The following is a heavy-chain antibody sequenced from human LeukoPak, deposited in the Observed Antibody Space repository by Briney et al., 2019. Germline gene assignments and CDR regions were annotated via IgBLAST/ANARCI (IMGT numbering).Heavy chain of an antibody. CDR1: GFTFSSYE. CDR2: ISSSGDTI. CDR3: ERDGQQWPIYY. V-gene: IGHV3-48*03. Sequence: PGGSLRLSCAASGFTFSSYEMNWVRPAPGKGLEWISYISSSGDTIYYADSVKGRFTISRDNAKNSLYLQMNSLRAEDTAVYYCERDGQQWPIYYWGQGTLVTVSS. D-gene: IGHD6-19*01. J-gene: IGHJ4*02.